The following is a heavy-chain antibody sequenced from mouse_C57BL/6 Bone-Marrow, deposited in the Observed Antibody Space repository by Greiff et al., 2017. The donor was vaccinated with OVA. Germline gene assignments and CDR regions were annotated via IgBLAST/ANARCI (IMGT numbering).Heavy chain of an antibody. D-gene: IGHD2-4*01. CDR2: IYPGSGST. CDR3: ARSEIYYDYDWFAY. Sequence: QVQLQQPGAELVKPGASVKMSCKASGYTFTSYWITWVTQRPGQGLEWLGDIYPGSGSTTYNEKFKSKATLTVDTSSSTAYMQLSSLTSEDSAVYYCARSEIYYDYDWFAYWGQGTLVTVSA. J-gene: IGHJ3*01. CDR1: GYTFTSYW. V-gene: IGHV1-55*01.